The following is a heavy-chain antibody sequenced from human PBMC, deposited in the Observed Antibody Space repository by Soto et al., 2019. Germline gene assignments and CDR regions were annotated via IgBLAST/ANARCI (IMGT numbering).Heavy chain of an antibody. CDR3: ARDSRGYCGYAIAGPYNWFDP. Sequence: QVQLVQSGAEVKKPGSSVKVSCKASGGTFSSYAISWVRQAPGQGLEWMGGIIPIFGTANYAQKFQGRVKITADESTSTAYMELSSLRSEDTAVYYCARDSRGYCGYAIAGPYNWFDPWGQGTLVTVSS. CDR2: IIPIFGTA. J-gene: IGHJ5*02. D-gene: IGHD5-12*01. V-gene: IGHV1-69*12. CDR1: GGTFSSYA.